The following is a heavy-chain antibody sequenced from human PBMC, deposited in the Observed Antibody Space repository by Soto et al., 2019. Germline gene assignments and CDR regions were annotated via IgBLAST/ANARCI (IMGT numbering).Heavy chain of an antibody. V-gene: IGHV3-21*01. CDR2: ITVGSSHI. Sequence: GGSLRLSCTGSGFPFSAYNINWVRQAPGKGLEWVSSITVGSSHIYQPNSMKGRFTISRDDAKNSVYLQIDSLRDEDTALYYCSRSPEVGVSGAYWGQGTLVTVSS. CDR1: GFPFSAYN. J-gene: IGHJ4*02. CDR3: SRSPEVGVSGAY. D-gene: IGHD1-26*01.